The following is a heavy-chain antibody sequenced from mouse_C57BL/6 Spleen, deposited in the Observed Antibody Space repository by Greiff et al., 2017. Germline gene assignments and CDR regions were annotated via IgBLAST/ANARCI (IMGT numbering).Heavy chain of an antibody. CDR1: GFTFSSYA. J-gene: IGHJ2*01. CDR2: ISDGGSYT. D-gene: IGHD4-1*01. CDR3: ARDSVGHCGY. V-gene: IGHV5-4*01. Sequence: EVQRVESGGGLVKPGGSLKLSCAASGFTFSSYAMSWVRQTPEKRLEWVATISDGGSYTYYPDNLKGRFTISRDNAKNNLYLQMSHLKSEDTAMYYCARDSVGHCGYWGQGTTLTVSS.